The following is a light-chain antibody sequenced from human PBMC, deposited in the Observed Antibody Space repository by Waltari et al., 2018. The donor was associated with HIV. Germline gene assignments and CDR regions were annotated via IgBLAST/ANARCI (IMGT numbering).Light chain of an antibody. CDR3: SSYTTSATRV. CDR2: DVS. J-gene: IGLJ1*01. Sequence: QSALTQPASVSGSPGQSITISCTGTSSDVSAYNSVAWYQQHPGKAPRLILYDVSNRPSDVSNRFSGSKAGNTASLTISGLQAEDEGDYFCSSYTTSATRVFGVGTTVTVL. V-gene: IGLV2-14*03. CDR1: SSDVSAYNS.